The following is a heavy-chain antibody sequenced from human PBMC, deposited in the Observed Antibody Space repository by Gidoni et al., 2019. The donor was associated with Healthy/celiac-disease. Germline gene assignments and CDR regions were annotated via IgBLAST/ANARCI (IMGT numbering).Heavy chain of an antibody. CDR1: GGSISSGGYY. D-gene: IGHD6-13*01. V-gene: IGHV4-31*03. CDR2: IYYSGST. Sequence: QVQLQESGPGLVKPSQTLSLTCTVSGGSISSGGYYWSWIRQHPGKGLEWIGYIYYSGSTYYNPSLKSRVTISVDTSKNQFSLKLSSVTAADTAVYYCARDVRLGIAAAPGVGWFDPWGQGTLVTVSS. J-gene: IGHJ5*02. CDR3: ARDVRLGIAAAPGVGWFDP.